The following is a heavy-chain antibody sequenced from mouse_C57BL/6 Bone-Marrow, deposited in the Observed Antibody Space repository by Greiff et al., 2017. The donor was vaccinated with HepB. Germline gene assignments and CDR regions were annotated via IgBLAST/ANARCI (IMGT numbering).Heavy chain of an antibody. CDR3: ATNYYGDV. D-gene: IGHD1-1*01. CDR1: GYTFTSYG. V-gene: IGHV1-81*01. J-gene: IGHJ1*03. Sequence: QVQLQQSGAELARPGASVRLSCKASGYTFTSYGISWVKQRTGQGLEWIGEIYPRSGNTYYNEKFKGKATLTADKSSSTAYMELRSLTSEDSAVYFCATNYYGDVWGTGTTVTVSS. CDR2: IYPRSGNT.